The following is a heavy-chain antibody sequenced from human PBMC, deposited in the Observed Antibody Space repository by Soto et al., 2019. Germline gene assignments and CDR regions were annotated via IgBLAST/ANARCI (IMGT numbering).Heavy chain of an antibody. CDR1: GFTFSTVA. J-gene: IGHJ4*02. Sequence: GVLRLSCVASGFTFSTVAMTWVRQAPGKGLEWVSSISDNGGNTDYADSVRGRFTLSRDNSKNTLYLQMNHLKAEDTAVYYCAKLYWNPRYFDYWGQGARVTVSS. V-gene: IGHV3-23*01. CDR3: AKLYWNPRYFDY. D-gene: IGHD1-1*01. CDR2: ISDNGGNT.